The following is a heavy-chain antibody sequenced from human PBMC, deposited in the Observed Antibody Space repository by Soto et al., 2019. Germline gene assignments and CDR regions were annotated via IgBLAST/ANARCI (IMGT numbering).Heavy chain of an antibody. V-gene: IGHV3-74*01. Sequence: GGSLRLSCAASGFTFSSYWMHWVRQAPGKGLVWVSRINSDGSSTSYADSVKGRFTISRDNAKNTLYLQMNSLRAEDTAVYYCARSRTSVLRFLEWLSPDAFDIWGQGTMVTVSS. CDR1: GFTFSSYW. CDR3: ARSRTSVLRFLEWLSPDAFDI. D-gene: IGHD3-3*01. CDR2: INSDGSST. J-gene: IGHJ3*02.